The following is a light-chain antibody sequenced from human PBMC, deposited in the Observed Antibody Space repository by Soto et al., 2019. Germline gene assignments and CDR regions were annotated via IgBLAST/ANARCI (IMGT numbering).Light chain of an antibody. CDR2: EVS. CDR3: SSYAGSMNLI. J-gene: IGLJ2*01. V-gene: IGLV2-8*01. CDR1: SSDVGGHNH. Sequence: QSALTQPPSASGSPGQSVTISCTGSSSDVGGHNHVSWYQQHPGKAPKLMISEVSTRPSGVPDRFSGSKSVNTASLTVSGLQAEDEADYYCSSYAGSMNLIFGGGTKLTVL.